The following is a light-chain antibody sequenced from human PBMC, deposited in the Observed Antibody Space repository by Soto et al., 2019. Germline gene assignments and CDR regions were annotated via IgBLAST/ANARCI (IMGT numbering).Light chain of an antibody. CDR2: GAS. Sequence: EIGLTQSPGTLSLSPGERATLSCRASESVSSIYVAWYQQKPGQAPTLLIYGASTRATGIPDRFSGSGSGTDFTLTIDRLEPEDFAVYYCQQSLNPKTFGQGTKVDIK. J-gene: IGKJ1*01. V-gene: IGKV3-20*01. CDR3: QQSLNPKT. CDR1: ESVSSIY.